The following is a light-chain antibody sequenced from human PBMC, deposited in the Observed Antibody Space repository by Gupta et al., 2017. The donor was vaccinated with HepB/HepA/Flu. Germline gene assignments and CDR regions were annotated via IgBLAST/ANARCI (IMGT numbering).Light chain of an antibody. J-gene: IGLJ2*01. Sequence: SSELTQDPAVSVALGQTVRITCQGDSLRSYYASWYQQKPGQAPVLVIDGKNNRPSGIPDRFSGSSSGNTAAFTITGAQAEDEADDYCNSRDSSGNHWVFGGGTKLTVL. CDR2: GKN. CDR1: SLRSYY. V-gene: IGLV3-19*01. CDR3: NSRDSSGNHWV.